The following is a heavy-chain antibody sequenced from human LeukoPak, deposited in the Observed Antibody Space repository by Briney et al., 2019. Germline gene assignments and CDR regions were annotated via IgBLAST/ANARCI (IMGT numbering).Heavy chain of an antibody. J-gene: IGHJ4*02. CDR2: INHSGST. CDR1: GGSFSGYY. CDR3: ARPRHSGYDFGFDY. V-gene: IGHV4-34*01. Sequence: PSETLSLTCAVYGGSFSGYYWSWIRQPPGKGLEGIGEINHSGSTNYNPSLKSRVNISVDTSKNQFSLKLSSVTAADTAVYYCARPRHSGYDFGFDYWGQGTLVTVSS. D-gene: IGHD5-12*01.